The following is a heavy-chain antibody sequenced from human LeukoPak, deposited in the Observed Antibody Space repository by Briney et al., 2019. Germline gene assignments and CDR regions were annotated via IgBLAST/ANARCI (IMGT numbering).Heavy chain of an antibody. J-gene: IGHJ5*02. CDR1: GLTGSHSY. D-gene: IGHD4-17*01. Sequence: GGSLRLSCAASGLTGSHSYVSWVRQAPGKGLEWVSAIHTSGDTCYADSVKGRFTISRDTSKNALYLQINSLRVEDTAVYYCIVFGDSNHWGQGTLVTVSS. V-gene: IGHV3-53*01. CDR2: IHTSGDT. CDR3: IVFGDSNH.